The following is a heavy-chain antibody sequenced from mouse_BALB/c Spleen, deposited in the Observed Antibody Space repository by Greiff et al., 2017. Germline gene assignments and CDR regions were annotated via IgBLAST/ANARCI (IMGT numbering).Heavy chain of an antibody. CDR3: ARLYGNYGYFDV. CDR1: GYTFTSYV. J-gene: IGHJ1*01. D-gene: IGHD2-1*01. CDR2: INPYNDGT. Sequence: EVKLVESGPELVKPGASVKMSCKASGYTFTSYVMHWVKQKPGQGLEWIGYINPYNDGTKYNEKFKGKATLTSDKSSSTAYMELSSLTSEDSAVYYCARLYGNYGYFDVWGAGTTVTVSS. V-gene: IGHV1-14*01.